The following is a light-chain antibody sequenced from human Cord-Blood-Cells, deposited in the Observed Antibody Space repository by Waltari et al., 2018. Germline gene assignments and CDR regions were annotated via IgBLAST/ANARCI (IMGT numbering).Light chain of an antibody. CDR2: EGS. CDR3: CSYAGSNWV. Sequence: QSALTQPASVSGSPGQSITISCTGTSSDVGSYNLVSWYQQHPGKAPKLMIYEGSKRPSGVSNRFAGSKSGNTASLTISGLQAEDEADYYCCSYAGSNWVFDGGTKLTVL. J-gene: IGLJ3*02. CDR1: SSDVGSYNL. V-gene: IGLV2-23*01.